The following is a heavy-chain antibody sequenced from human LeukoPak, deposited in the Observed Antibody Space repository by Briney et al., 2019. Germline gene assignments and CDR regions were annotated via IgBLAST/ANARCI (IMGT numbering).Heavy chain of an antibody. J-gene: IGHJ4*02. Sequence: ASVKVSCKASGYTFTNCGISWLRQAPGQGLEWMGWISAYNGNTNYAQKVQGRVTMTTDTSTSTAYMELRSLRSDDTAVYYCARDVDYDSSGYIDYWGQGTLVTVPS. CDR2: ISAYNGNT. CDR3: ARDVDYDSSGYIDY. CDR1: GYTFTNCG. V-gene: IGHV1-18*01. D-gene: IGHD3-22*01.